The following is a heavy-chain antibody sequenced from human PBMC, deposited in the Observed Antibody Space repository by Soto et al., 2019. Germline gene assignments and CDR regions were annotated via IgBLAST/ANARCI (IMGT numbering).Heavy chain of an antibody. CDR2: IYWDDDK. Sequence: QITLKESGPTLVKPTQPLTLTCTFSGFSLTTSGVGVGWIRQRPGKALEWLALIYWDDDKRYSPSLKTRLTITNDTSKNQVVLKWTNMYAMDTATYYCAHRATRPDAFAFDIWGQGTMVTVSS. CDR1: GFSLTTSGVG. J-gene: IGHJ3*02. V-gene: IGHV2-5*02. D-gene: IGHD3-16*01. CDR3: AHRATRPDAFAFDI.